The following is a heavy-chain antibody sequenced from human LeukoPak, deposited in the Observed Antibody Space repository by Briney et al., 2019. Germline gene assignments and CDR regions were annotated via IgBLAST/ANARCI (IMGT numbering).Heavy chain of an antibody. Sequence: GGSLRLSCVASGFTFSNYSMNWVRQAPGKGPEWVAYISSSDSIRYYADSVKGRFTISRDNAKNSLHLQMNSLRAEDTAVYYCASQLRHFDWAPGWFDPWGQGTLVTVSS. V-gene: IGHV3-48*04. D-gene: IGHD3-9*01. CDR1: GFTFSNYS. CDR2: ISSSDSIR. J-gene: IGHJ5*02. CDR3: ASQLRHFDWAPGWFDP.